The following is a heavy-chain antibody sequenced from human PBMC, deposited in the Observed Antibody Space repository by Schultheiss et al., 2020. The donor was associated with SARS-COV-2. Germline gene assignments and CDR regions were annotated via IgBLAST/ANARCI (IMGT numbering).Heavy chain of an antibody. J-gene: IGHJ6*02. CDR1: GYTFTGYY. V-gene: IGHV1-2*02. CDR3: ARDRLYYYDSSGYYKYYYYGMDV. D-gene: IGHD3-22*01. Sequence: ASVKVSCKASGYTFTGYYMHWVRQAPGQGLEWMGWINPNSGGTNYAQKLQGRVTMTTDTSTSTAYMELRSLRSDDTAVYYCARDRLYYYDSSGYYKYYYYGMDVWGQGTTVTVSS. CDR2: INPNSGGT.